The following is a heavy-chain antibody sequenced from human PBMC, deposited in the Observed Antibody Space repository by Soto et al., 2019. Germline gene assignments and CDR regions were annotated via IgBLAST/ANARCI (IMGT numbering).Heavy chain of an antibody. CDR2: ISSSGTFI. Sequence: EVQLVASGGDLVKPGGSLRLSCAASVFTFSIYTMNWVRQAPGKGLEWVSSISSSGTFISYSDSVEGRFTISRDNDKNSLYSQMNSLRAEDTAVYYCARDKGGYGDAFDMWGQGTMVTVSS. V-gene: IGHV3-21*04. CDR3: ARDKGGYGDAFDM. D-gene: IGHD6-25*01. J-gene: IGHJ3*02. CDR1: VFTFSIYT.